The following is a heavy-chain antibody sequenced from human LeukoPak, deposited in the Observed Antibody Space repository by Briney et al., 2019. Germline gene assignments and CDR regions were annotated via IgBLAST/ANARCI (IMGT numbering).Heavy chain of an antibody. CDR1: GGSISSYD. Sequence: SETLSLTCTVSGGSISSYDWSWIRQPAGKGLEWIGRTYTSGSTNYNPSLKSRVTMSVDMSKNQFSLKLSSMIAADTAVYYCARVSSSWYQDWYFDLWGRGTLSLSPQ. V-gene: IGHV4-4*07. J-gene: IGHJ2*01. CDR3: ARVSSSWYQDWYFDL. CDR2: TYTSGST. D-gene: IGHD6-13*01.